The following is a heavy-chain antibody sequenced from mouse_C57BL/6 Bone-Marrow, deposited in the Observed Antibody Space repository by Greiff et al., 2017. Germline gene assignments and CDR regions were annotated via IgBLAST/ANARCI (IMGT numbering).Heavy chain of an antibody. Sequence: QVQLKESGAELARPGASVKLSCKASGYTFTSYGISWVKQRTGQGLEWIGEIYPRSGNTYYNEKFKGKDTLTADKSSSTAYMELRSLTSEDSAVYFCERQGWLLLTWFAYWGQGTLVTVSA. D-gene: IGHD2-3*01. CDR3: ERQGWLLLTWFAY. CDR2: IYPRSGNT. CDR1: GYTFTSYG. J-gene: IGHJ3*01. V-gene: IGHV1-81*01.